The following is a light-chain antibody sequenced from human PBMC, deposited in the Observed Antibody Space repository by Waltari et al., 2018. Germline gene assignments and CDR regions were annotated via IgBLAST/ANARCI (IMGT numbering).Light chain of an antibody. CDR2: DVN. CDR1: SSDIDEYEF. V-gene: IGLV2-8*01. CDR3: CSYAAGLSFL. J-gene: IGLJ2*01. Sequence: QSALTQPPSASGSPGQSVTISCTGTSSDIDEYEFVSWYQQHPGQAPKLIIFDVNKRPSGVPDRFSGSKSGNMASLTVSGLQPEDDADYFCCSYAAGLSFLFGGGTKLTVL.